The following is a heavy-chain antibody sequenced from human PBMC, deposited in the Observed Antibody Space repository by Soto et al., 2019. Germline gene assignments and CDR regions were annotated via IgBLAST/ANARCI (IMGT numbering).Heavy chain of an antibody. CDR1: GFTFSSYA. J-gene: IGHJ4*02. CDR3: PKAALWSTFGYSFYFDY. D-gene: IGHD2-15*01. V-gene: IGHV3-23*01. Sequence: EVQLLESGGGLVQPGGSLSLSCAASGFTFSSYAMSWVRQAPGKGLEWVSAISGSGGSTYYADSVKGRFTIPRDNSKNTLYLQMNSLRAEDTAVYYCPKAALWSTFGYSFYFDYWGQGTLVTVSS. CDR2: ISGSGGST.